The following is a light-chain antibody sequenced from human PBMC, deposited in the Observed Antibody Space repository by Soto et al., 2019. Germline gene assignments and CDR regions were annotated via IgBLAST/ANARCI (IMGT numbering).Light chain of an antibody. CDR2: GAS. Sequence: VLTQSPGTLSLSPGERATLSCRASQSVSSSYLAWYQQKPGQAPRLLIYGASSRATGIPDRFSGSGSGTDFTLTSSRLEPEDFVVYYCHQYGSLYTFGQGTSLEIK. V-gene: IGKV3-20*01. CDR3: HQYGSLYT. J-gene: IGKJ2*01. CDR1: QSVSSSY.